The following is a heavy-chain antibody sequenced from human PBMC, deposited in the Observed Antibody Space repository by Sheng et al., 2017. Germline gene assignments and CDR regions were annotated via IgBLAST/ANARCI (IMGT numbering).Heavy chain of an antibody. Sequence: EVQLVESGGGLVQPGGSLRLSCAASGFTFSSYEMNWVRQAPGKGLEWVSCISRSGSTKYYADSVKGRFTISRDNANNSLYLQMNSLRAEDTAVYYCAKYCSGDSCYMSGLDYWGQGTLVTVSS. D-gene: IGHD2-15*01. CDR1: GFTFSSYE. CDR3: AKYCSGDSCYMSGLDY. J-gene: IGHJ4*02. V-gene: IGHV3-48*03. CDR2: ISRSGSTK.